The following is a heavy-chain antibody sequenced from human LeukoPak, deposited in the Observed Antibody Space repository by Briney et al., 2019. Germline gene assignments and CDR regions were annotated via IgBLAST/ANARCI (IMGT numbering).Heavy chain of an antibody. D-gene: IGHD1-7*01. CDR1: GFTFNDCS. J-gene: IGHJ4*02. CDR2: ISYDGITK. V-gene: IGHV3-30-3*01. CDR3: ASGPLTGTTNY. Sequence: GSLRLSCAASGFTFNDCSMHWVRQAPGKGLEWVAVISYDGITKYYADSVKGRFTISRENSKNTLYLQMNSLRGEDTAVYYCASGPLTGTTNYWGQGTLVTVSS.